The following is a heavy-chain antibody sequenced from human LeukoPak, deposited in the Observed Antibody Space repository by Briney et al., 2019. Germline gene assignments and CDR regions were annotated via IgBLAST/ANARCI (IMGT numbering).Heavy chain of an antibody. V-gene: IGHV3-33*01. Sequence: PGGSLRLSCAASGFTFSSYGMHWVRQAPGKGLEWVAVIWYDGSNKYYADSVKGRFTISRDNSKDTLYLQMNSLRAEDTAVYYCARDGGYYDSSGYYLGSISDYYFDYWGQGTLVTVSS. CDR1: GFTFSSYG. CDR2: IWYDGSNK. J-gene: IGHJ4*02. CDR3: ARDGGYYDSSGYYLGSISDYYFDY. D-gene: IGHD3-22*01.